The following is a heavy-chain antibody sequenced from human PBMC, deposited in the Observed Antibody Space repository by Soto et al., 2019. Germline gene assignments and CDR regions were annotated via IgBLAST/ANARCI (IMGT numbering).Heavy chain of an antibody. CDR3: ATDPHYYDTTGYCLDN. D-gene: IGHD3-22*01. CDR1: GYTFTTYA. V-gene: IGHV1-3*01. J-gene: IGHJ4*02. Sequence: ASVKVSCNASGYTFTTYAIHWVRQAPGQRPEWMGWINADNGNTRYSQKFQGRVTITRDTSASTAYMELSSLRSDDTAVYYCATDPHYYDTTGYCLDNWGQGTLVTVSS. CDR2: INADNGNT.